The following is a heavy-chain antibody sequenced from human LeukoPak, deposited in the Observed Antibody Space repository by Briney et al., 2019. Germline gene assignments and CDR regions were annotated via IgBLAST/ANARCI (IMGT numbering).Heavy chain of an antibody. Sequence: GGSLRLSCAASGFTFSSYSMNWVRQAPGKGLEWVSSISSSSSYIYYADSVKGRFTISRDNAKNSLYLQMNSLRAEDTAVYYCARPSHSSGSYFDYWGQGTLVTVS. CDR3: ARPSHSSGSYFDY. CDR1: GFTFSSYS. J-gene: IGHJ4*02. V-gene: IGHV3-21*01. CDR2: ISSSSSYI. D-gene: IGHD3-10*01.